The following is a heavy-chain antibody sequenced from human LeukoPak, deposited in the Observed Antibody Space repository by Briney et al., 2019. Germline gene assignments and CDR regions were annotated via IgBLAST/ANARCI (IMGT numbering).Heavy chain of an antibody. CDR1: GYSFTSHY. CDR2: INPSGSST. Sequence: ASVKVSCKASGYSFTSHYMHWVRQAPGQGLEWMGLINPSGSSTLYAQKFQGRVTMTRDMSTTTDYMELSSLRSEDTAVYYCARVPYYYDSSGYYYFDYWGQGTLVTVSS. CDR3: ARVPYYYDSSGYYYFDY. J-gene: IGHJ4*02. V-gene: IGHV1-46*01. D-gene: IGHD3-22*01.